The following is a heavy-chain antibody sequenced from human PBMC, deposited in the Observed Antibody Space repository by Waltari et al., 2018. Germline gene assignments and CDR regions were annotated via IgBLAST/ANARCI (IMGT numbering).Heavy chain of an antibody. V-gene: IGHV1-69*08. J-gene: IGHJ4*02. CDR3: ARAPVYYGDYPAPPDY. CDR1: GGTFSSYA. Sequence: QVQLVQSGAEVEKPGSSVKVSCKASGGTFSSYAISWVRQAPGQGLEWMGRIIPIFGTTNYAHKFQGRVTMTADKSTSTAYMELSSLRSEDTAVYYCARAPVYYGDYPAPPDYWGQGTLVTVSS. CDR2: IIPIFGTT. D-gene: IGHD4-17*01.